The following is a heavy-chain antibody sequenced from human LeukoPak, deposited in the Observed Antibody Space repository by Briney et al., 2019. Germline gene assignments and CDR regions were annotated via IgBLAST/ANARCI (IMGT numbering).Heavy chain of an antibody. D-gene: IGHD3-10*01. V-gene: IGHV4-34*01. Sequence: SETLSLTCTVYGGSFSVYYWSWTRQPPGKGLEWIGEISHGGSTNYNPSLKSRVTISVDTSKNQLSLQMRSVTAADTAVYYCARGRFTGGGFGELHDWGQGTLVTVSS. CDR2: ISHGGST. J-gene: IGHJ4*02. CDR1: GGSFSVYY. CDR3: ARGRFTGGGFGELHD.